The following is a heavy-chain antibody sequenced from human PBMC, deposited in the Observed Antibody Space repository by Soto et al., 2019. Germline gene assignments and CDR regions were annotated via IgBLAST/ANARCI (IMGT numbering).Heavy chain of an antibody. CDR2: ISYDGSNK. CDR3: AKAKAVYYYGMDV. J-gene: IGHJ6*02. D-gene: IGHD2-15*01. CDR1: GFTFSSYG. Sequence: QVQLVESGGGVVQPGXXLRLSCAASGFTFSSYGMHWVRQAPGKGLEWVAVISYDGSNKYYADSVKGRFTISRDNSKNTMYLQMNSLRAEDTAVYYCAKAKAVYYYGMDVWGQGTTVTVSS. V-gene: IGHV3-30*18.